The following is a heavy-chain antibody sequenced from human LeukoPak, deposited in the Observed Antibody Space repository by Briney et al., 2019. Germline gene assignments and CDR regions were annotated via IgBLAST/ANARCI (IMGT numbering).Heavy chain of an antibody. CDR1: GFTFSTYA. D-gene: IGHD3-9*01. Sequence: GGPLRLSCAASGFTFSTYAMHWVRQAPGKGLEWVAFISSAGTTTYYADSVKGRFTISRDYSKTSLYLQMNSLRADDTAVYYCARTYYDSLTAYYTYFDLWGQGTLVTVTS. V-gene: IGHV3-30-3*01. CDR3: ARTYYDSLTAYYTYFDL. J-gene: IGHJ4*02. CDR2: ISSAGTTT.